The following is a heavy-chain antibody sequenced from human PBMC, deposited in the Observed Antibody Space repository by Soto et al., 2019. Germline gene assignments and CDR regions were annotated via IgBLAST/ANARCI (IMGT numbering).Heavy chain of an antibody. CDR2: ISGSGGST. J-gene: IGHJ3*02. V-gene: IGHV3-23*01. Sequence: GGSLRLSCAASGFTFSSYAMSWVRQAPGKGLEWVSAISGSGGSTYYADSVKGRFTISRDNSKNTLYLQMNSLRAEDTAVYYCAKQKPKLDYYDSSGDAFDIWGQGTMVTVSS. D-gene: IGHD3-22*01. CDR3: AKQKPKLDYYDSSGDAFDI. CDR1: GFTFSSYA.